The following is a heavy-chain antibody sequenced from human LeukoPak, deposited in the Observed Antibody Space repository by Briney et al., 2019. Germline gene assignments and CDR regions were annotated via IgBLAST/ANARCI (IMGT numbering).Heavy chain of an antibody. D-gene: IGHD7-27*01. V-gene: IGHV1-46*01. CDR2: INPSGGRT. Sequence: GASVKVSCKASGYTFTSYYMHWVRQAPGQGLEWMGIINPSGGRTSYTRKFQGRVTMTRDTSTSTVYMELSSLRAEDTAVYYCAMKTGEFSYWGQGTLVTVSS. CDR1: GYTFTSYY. CDR3: AMKTGEFSY. J-gene: IGHJ4*02.